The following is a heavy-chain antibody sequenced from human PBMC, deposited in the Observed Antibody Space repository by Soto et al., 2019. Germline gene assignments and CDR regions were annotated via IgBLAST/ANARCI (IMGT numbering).Heavy chain of an antibody. CDR2: ISSSSSYI. CDR3: GTLGVTMVRDDY. CDR1: GFTFSSYS. J-gene: IGHJ4*02. D-gene: IGHD3-10*01. Sequence: EVQLVESGGGLVKPGGSLRLSCAASGFTFSSYSMNWVRQAPGKGLEWVSSISSSSSYIYYADSVKGRFTISRDNAKNSLYLQMNSLRAEDTAVYSCGTLGVTMVRDDYWGQGTLVTVSS. V-gene: IGHV3-21*01.